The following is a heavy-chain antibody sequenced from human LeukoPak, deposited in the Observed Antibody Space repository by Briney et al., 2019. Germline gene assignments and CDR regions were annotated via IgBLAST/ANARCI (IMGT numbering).Heavy chain of an antibody. CDR1: GYTFTFYV. V-gene: IGHV1-18*01. D-gene: IGHD1-26*01. CDR3: ARGEKPYDY. CDR2: INAYNGNT. Sequence: ASVKVSCKTSGYTFTFYVISWVRQAPGQGLEWMGWINAYNGNTDDAQKFQGRVPMTTDTSTSTAYMELRSLRSDDTAVYYCARGEKPYDYWGQGTLVSVSS. J-gene: IGHJ4*02.